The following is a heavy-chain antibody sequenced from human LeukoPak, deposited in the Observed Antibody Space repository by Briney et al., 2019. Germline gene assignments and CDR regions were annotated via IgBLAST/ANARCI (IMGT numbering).Heavy chain of an antibody. Sequence: GGSLRLSCAASGFTFSSYAMSWVRQAPGKGLEWVSAISGSGGSTYYADSVKGRFTISRDNSKNTLYLQMGSLRAEDTAVYYCARAGYCSGGSCYGSDYWGQGTLVSVSS. CDR1: GFTFSSYA. D-gene: IGHD2-15*01. CDR3: ARAGYCSGGSCYGSDY. CDR2: ISGSGGST. J-gene: IGHJ4*02. V-gene: IGHV3-23*01.